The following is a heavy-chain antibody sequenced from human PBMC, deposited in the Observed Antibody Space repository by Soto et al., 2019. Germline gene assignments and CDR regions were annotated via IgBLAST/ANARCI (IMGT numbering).Heavy chain of an antibody. CDR2: IWNDGSNS. D-gene: IGHD6-25*01. CDR3: ARRQISPPTRGAATARGGMDL. J-gene: IGHJ6*02. CDR1: GFTFNNYG. Sequence: QVHLVESGGGVVQPGRSLRLSCAASGFTFNNYGMHWVRQAPGKGLEWVAIIWNDGSNSFYANSVRGRFTISRDNSKNTLYLQMSSLRAEDTAVYYCARRQISPPTRGAATARGGMDLWGQGTTVTVSS. V-gene: IGHV3-33*01.